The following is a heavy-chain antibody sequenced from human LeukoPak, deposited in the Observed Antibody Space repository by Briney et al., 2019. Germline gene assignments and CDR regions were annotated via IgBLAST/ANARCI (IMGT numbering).Heavy chain of an antibody. J-gene: IGHJ6*03. V-gene: IGHV1-18*01. D-gene: IGHD2-2*01. Sequence: ASVKVSCKASGYTFTSYGIGWVRQAPGQGLGWMGWISAYNGNTNYAQKLQGRVTMTTDTSTSTAYMELRSLRSDDTPVYYCARESEDIVVVPAATSCYYYYMDVWGKGTTVTVSS. CDR1: GYTFTSYG. CDR3: ARESEDIVVVPAATSCYYYYMDV. CDR2: ISAYNGNT.